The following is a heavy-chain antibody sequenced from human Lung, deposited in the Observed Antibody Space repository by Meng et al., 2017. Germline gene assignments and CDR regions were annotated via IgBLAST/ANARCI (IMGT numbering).Heavy chain of an antibody. CDR2: ISSSSA. Sequence: EVQLVESAGGLVKPGGSWRLTCAASGFTFSSYRMNWVRQAPGKGLEWVSSISSSSAYADSVKGRFTISRDNAKNSLYLQMNSLRAEDTAIYYCARGRVVVAATPSDYWGQGTLVTVSS. D-gene: IGHD2-15*01. CDR3: ARGRVVVAATPSDY. CDR1: GFTFSSYR. J-gene: IGHJ4*02. V-gene: IGHV3-21*01.